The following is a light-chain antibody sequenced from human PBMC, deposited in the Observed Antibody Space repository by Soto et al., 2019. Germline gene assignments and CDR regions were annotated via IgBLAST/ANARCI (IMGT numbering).Light chain of an antibody. CDR1: QSISSY. Sequence: DIQMTQSPSSLSASVGDRVTITCRASQSISSYLNWYQQKPGKAPKLLIYAASSSQSGVPSRFSGSGSGADFTLTISSLQPEDFATYYCQQSYGTPITFGQGTRLEI. J-gene: IGKJ5*01. CDR3: QQSYGTPIT. CDR2: AAS. V-gene: IGKV1-39*01.